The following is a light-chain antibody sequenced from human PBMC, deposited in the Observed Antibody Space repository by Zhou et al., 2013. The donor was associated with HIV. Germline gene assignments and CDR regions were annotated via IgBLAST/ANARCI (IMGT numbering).Light chain of an antibody. V-gene: IGKV1-16*02. CDR2: GAG. CDR1: QGIGTY. J-gene: IGKJ5*01. Sequence: DIQMTQSPSSLSASVGDRVTITCRASQGIGTYVAWFQQRPGKAPKSLIYGAGRLQSGVPPKFSGSGSGTEFTLTITSLQPEDFGTYYCQQYIGFPPTFGQGTRLEMK. CDR3: QQYIGFPPT.